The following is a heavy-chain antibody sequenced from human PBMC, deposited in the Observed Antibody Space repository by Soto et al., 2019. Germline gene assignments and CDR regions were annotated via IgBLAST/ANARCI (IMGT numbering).Heavy chain of an antibody. CDR1: GFTFDDYA. D-gene: IGHD3-16*01. CDR3: VKDSSWVPRILDF. CDR2: ISWNGKEI. J-gene: IGHJ3*01. V-gene: IGHV3-9*01. Sequence: VQLVESGGGLEQPGRSLRLSCAGSGFTFDDYALHWVRQVPRKGLEWVSGISWNGKEIGYADSVKGRFIVSRDNAKNSLYLQLNSLRVEDTALYFCVKDSSWVPRILDFWGQGTRVTVSS.